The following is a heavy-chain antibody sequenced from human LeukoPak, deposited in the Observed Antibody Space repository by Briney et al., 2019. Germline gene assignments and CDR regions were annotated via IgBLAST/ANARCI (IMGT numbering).Heavy chain of an antibody. Sequence: DYYMSWIRQHPGKGLEWIGYIYYSGSTYYNPSLKSRVTISVDTSKNQFSLKLSSVTAADTAVYYCARIVGESYYDSIGYYIDYWGQGTLVTVSS. J-gene: IGHJ4*02. D-gene: IGHD3-22*01. CDR1: DYY. CDR3: ARIVGESYYDSIGYYIDY. CDR2: IYYSGST. V-gene: IGHV4-31*02.